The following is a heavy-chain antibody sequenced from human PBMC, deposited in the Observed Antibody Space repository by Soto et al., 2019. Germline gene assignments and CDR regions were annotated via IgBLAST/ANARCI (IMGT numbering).Heavy chain of an antibody. Sequence: SETLSLTCTVSGGSISSYYWSWIRQPPGKGLEWIGYIYYSGSTNYNPSLKSRVTISVDTSKNQFSLKLSSVTAADTAVYYCARQAYWNDYYYGMDVWGQVTTVTVSS. J-gene: IGHJ6*02. CDR3: ARQAYWNDYYYGMDV. D-gene: IGHD1-1*01. CDR1: GGSISSYY. V-gene: IGHV4-59*08. CDR2: IYYSGST.